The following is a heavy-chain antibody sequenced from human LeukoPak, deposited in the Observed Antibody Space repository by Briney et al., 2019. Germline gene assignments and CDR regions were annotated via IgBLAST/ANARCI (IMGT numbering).Heavy chain of an antibody. D-gene: IGHD2-21*02. V-gene: IGHV4-34*01. CDR1: GGSFSGYY. CDR2: IYYSGST. CDR3: GSTYYYPALKSRVTISVDTSKNQISLKLSSVTAADTAAYYCARVYCGGDCPIAPYYFDC. J-gene: IGHJ4*02. Sequence: SETLSLTCAVYGGSFSGYYWSWIRQHPGKGLEWIGYIYYSGSTHYNPSLKSRVTITVDTYKNEIPLQQSSVTAADTAAYYCGSTYYYPALKSRVTISVDTSKNQISLKLSSVTAADTAAYYCARVYCGGDCPIAPYYFDCWGQGTLVTVSS.